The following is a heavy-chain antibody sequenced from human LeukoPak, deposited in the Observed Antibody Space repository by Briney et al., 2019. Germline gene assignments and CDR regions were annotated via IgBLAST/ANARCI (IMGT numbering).Heavy chain of an antibody. Sequence: GGSLRLSCAASGFTFSSYSINWVRQAPGKGLEWVSYISSSSSTIYYADSVKGRFTISRDNAKNSLYLQMNSLRAEDTAVYYCATVTTVTTPSYWGQGTLVTVSS. D-gene: IGHD4-17*01. J-gene: IGHJ4*02. V-gene: IGHV3-48*01. CDR1: GFTFSSYS. CDR3: ATVTTVTTPSY. CDR2: ISSSSSTI.